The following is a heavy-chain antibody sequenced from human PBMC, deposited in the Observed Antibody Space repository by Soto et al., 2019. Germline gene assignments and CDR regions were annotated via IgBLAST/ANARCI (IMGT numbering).Heavy chain of an antibody. CDR1: GFTFSSYS. V-gene: IGHV3-21*01. CDR2: IRSSSSYI. D-gene: IGHD3-22*01. CDR3: ARNTPYYDSSPFRDFDS. J-gene: IGHJ4*02. Sequence: PGGSLRLSCAGSGFTFSSYSMNWVRQAPGKGLEWVSSIRSSSSYIYYADSVKGRFTISRDNAKNSLYLQMNSLRAEDTAVYYCARNTPYYDSSPFRDFDSWGQGTLVTVSS.